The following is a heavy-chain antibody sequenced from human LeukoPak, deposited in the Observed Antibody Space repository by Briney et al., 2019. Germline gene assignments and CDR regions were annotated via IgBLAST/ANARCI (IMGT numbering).Heavy chain of an antibody. V-gene: IGHV4-59*08. D-gene: IGHD2-8*02. CDR3: ASLSLSDTGGYGGFDS. J-gene: IGHJ4*02. Sequence: PSETLSLTCTVSGGSISSYYWSWIRQPPGKGLEWIAHIHYTGGSTNYNPSLESRITISVDTSKNQFSLRLRSVTAADTAVYYCASLSLSDTGGYGGFDSWGQGTQVTVSS. CDR2: IHYTGGST. CDR1: GGSISSYY.